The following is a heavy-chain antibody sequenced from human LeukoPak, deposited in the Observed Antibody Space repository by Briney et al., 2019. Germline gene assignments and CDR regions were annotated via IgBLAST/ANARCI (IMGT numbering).Heavy chain of an antibody. V-gene: IGHV3-11*06. CDR2: IGIDSGNT. D-gene: IGHD1-1*01. CDR3: ARDYKFAFDN. CDR1: VFRLSDYS. Sequence: GGSLRLSCAASVFRLSDYSMNWVRQAPGKGLEWISYIGIDSGNTNYADSVTGRFTISGDKAKTSLYLQMNSLRVEDTAVYYCARDYKFAFDNWGQGTLVTVSS. J-gene: IGHJ4*02.